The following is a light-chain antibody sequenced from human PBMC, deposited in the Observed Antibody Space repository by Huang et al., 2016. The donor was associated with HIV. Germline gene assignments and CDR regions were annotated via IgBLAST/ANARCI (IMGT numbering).Light chain of an antibody. V-gene: IGKV3-11*01. J-gene: IGKJ4*01. CDR1: QNIKTH. Sequence: EIVLTQSPATLSFFPGKRVSLSCRASQNIKTHLAWYQQRTGQPPRLLIYDASGRVPGVPARFSGSCSGTDFTLTISSLESEDFATYYCQQRVNGLTFGGGTKV. CDR3: QQRVNGLT. CDR2: DAS.